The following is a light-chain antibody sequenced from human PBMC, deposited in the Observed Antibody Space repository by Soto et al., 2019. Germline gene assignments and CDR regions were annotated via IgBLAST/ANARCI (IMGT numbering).Light chain of an antibody. V-gene: IGLV4-60*02. J-gene: IGLJ3*02. CDR1: SGHSSYI. Sequence: QSVLTQSSSASASLGSSVKLTCTLSSGHSSYIIAWHQQQPGKAPRYLMKLEGSGSYSKGSGVPDRFSGSSSGPDRYLTISNLQFEDEADYYCETWDSNTRVFGGGTKLTVL. CDR2: LEGSGSY. CDR3: ETWDSNTRV.